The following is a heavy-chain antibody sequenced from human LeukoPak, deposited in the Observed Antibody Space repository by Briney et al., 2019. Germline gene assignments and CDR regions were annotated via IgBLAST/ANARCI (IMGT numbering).Heavy chain of an antibody. CDR1: GFTFDDYA. Sequence: GGSLRLSCAASGFTFDDYAMHWVRQAPGKGLEWVSGISWNSGSIGYADSVKGRFTISRDNAKNSLYLQMNSLRAEDTALYYCAKDRFQQLLGVHDYRGQGTLVTVSS. V-gene: IGHV3-9*01. CDR2: ISWNSGSI. J-gene: IGHJ4*02. CDR3: AKDRFQQLLGVHDY. D-gene: IGHD6-13*01.